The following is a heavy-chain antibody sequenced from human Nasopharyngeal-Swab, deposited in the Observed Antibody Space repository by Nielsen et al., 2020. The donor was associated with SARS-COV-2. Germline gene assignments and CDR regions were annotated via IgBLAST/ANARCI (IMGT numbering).Heavy chain of an antibody. J-gene: IGHJ4*02. Sequence: SGSTLVKPTQTLTLTCTFSGFSLSTSGICVSWIRQPPGKALEWLARIDWDDDKYYSTSLMTRLTISKDTSKNQVVLTMTNMDPVDTATYYCARTIYGFFDYWGQGTLVTVSS. CDR3: ARTIYGFFDY. D-gene: IGHD2-21*01. CDR2: IDWDDDK. CDR1: GFSLSTSGIC. V-gene: IGHV2-70*11.